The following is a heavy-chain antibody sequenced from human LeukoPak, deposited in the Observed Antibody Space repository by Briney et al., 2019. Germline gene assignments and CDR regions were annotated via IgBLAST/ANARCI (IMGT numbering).Heavy chain of an antibody. Sequence: RPSETLSLTCAVYGGSFSGYYWSWIRQPPGKGLEWIGYIYYSGSTNYNPSLKSRVTISVDTSKNQFSLKLSSVTAADTAVYFCARRPDSSIGYYYGMDVWGQGTTVTVSS. J-gene: IGHJ6*02. D-gene: IGHD6-19*01. CDR1: GGSFSGYY. CDR3: ARRPDSSIGYYYGMDV. V-gene: IGHV4-59*01. CDR2: IYYSGST.